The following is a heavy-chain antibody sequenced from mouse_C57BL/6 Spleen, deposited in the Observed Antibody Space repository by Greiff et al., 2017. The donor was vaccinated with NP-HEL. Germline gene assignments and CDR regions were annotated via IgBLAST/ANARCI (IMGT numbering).Heavy chain of an antibody. V-gene: IGHV1-54*01. J-gene: IGHJ4*01. D-gene: IGHD2-3*01. CDR1: GYAFTTYL. Sequence: VQLQQSGAELVRPGTSVKVSCKASGYAFTTYLIEWVKQRPGQGLEWIGVINPGSGGTNYNEKFKGKATLTADKSSSTAYMQLSSLTSEDSAVYFCARGYYDYAMDYWGQGTSVTVSS. CDR2: INPGSGGT. CDR3: ARGYYDYAMDY.